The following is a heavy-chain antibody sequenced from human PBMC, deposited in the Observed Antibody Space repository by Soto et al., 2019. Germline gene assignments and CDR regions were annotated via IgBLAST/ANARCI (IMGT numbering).Heavy chain of an antibody. CDR3: AKPPGLLFDY. CDR1: GFTFSSYA. D-gene: IGHD3-22*01. V-gene: IGHV3-23*01. J-gene: IGHJ4*02. CDR2: ISGSGGST. Sequence: PGGSLRLSCAASGFTFSSYAMSWVRQAPGKGLDWFSVISGSGGSTYYADSVKGRFTISRDNSKNTLYLQMNSLRAEDTAVYYCAKPPGLLFDYWGQGTLVTVSS.